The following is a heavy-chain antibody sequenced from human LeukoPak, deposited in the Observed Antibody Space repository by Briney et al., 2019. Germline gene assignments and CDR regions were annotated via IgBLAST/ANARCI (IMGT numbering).Heavy chain of an antibody. J-gene: IGHJ6*04. CDR3: AELGITMIGGV. CDR1: GFTFDEYA. Sequence: GGSLRLSCAASGFTFDEYAMHWVRQAPGKGLEWVSSISSTGGTTYYADSVKGRFTISRDNAKNSLYLQMNSLRAEDTAVYYCAELGITMIGGVWGKGTTVTISS. D-gene: IGHD3-10*02. V-gene: IGHV3-48*03. CDR2: ISSTGGTT.